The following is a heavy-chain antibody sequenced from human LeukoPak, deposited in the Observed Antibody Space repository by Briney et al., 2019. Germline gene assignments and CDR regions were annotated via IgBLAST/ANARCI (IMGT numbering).Heavy chain of an antibody. CDR1: GFTFSSYA. CDR2: ISYDGSNK. D-gene: IGHD3-22*01. CDR3: ARRLYYYDSSGPLDY. V-gene: IGHV3-30-3*01. J-gene: IGHJ4*02. Sequence: GGSLRLSCAASGFTFSSYAMHWVRQAPGKGLEWVAVISYDGSNKYYADSVKGRFTISRDNSKNTLYLQMNSLRAEDTAVYYCARRLYYYDSSGPLDYWGQGTLVTVSS.